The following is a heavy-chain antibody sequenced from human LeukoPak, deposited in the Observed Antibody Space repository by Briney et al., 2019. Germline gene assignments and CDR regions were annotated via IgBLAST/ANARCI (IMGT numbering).Heavy chain of an antibody. CDR2: INWNGCRT. Sequence: GGSLRLSCAASGFTFDDYGMSWVRQAPGKGLEWVSGINWNGCRTGYVYSVKGRFTISKDNAKNSLYLQMNSLRAEDTALYHCARTDMVTAHDAFDIWGQGTMVTVSS. D-gene: IGHD5-18*01. V-gene: IGHV3-20*01. CDR1: GFTFDDYG. J-gene: IGHJ3*02. CDR3: ARTDMVTAHDAFDI.